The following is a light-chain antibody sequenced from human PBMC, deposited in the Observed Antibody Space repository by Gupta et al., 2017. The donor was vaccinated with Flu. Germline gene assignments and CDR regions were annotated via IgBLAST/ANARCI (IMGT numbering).Light chain of an antibody. CDR1: SSDVCSYNS. V-gene: IGLV2-11*01. CDR3: FSYAGSYTYV. Sequence: QSALTQPRSVAGSPGQSVTISCTGTSSDVCSYNSVSWYQPPPGKAPKLMIYDVSNRPSGVPVRFSGSKSGNTASLTISGLRAEDEADYYCFSYAGSYTYVFGTGTEVSVL. J-gene: IGLJ1*01. CDR2: DVS.